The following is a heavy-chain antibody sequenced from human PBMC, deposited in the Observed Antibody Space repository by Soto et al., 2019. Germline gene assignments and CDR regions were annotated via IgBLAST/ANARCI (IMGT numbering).Heavy chain of an antibody. CDR1: GFTFSDYN. CDR2: ISRSGRSI. Sequence: EVQLVESGGGLVKPGESLRLSCAGSGFTFSDYNMNWVRQAPGKGLEWVSSISRSGRSIYYADSVRGRFTISRDSAKNSLFLQMNSLTAEDTAVYYCARDLLSTGWSYVWTYYYGMAVWGQGTTVTVSS. CDR3: ARDLLSTGWSYVWTYYYGMAV. V-gene: IGHV3-21*01. D-gene: IGHD6-19*01. J-gene: IGHJ6*02.